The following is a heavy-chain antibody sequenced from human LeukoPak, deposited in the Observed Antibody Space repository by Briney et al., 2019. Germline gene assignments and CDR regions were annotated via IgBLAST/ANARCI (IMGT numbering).Heavy chain of an antibody. CDR3: AREDRDGYNSRGNWFDP. D-gene: IGHD5-24*01. V-gene: IGHV4-59*01. J-gene: IGHJ5*02. CDR2: IYNTGSA. CDR1: GGSISSYY. Sequence: SESLSLTCTVSGGSISSYYWTWIRQPPGNRLEWIGYIYNTGSANYNPSFKGRVTLSVDTSKDQFSLKLSSVTAADTAVYYCAREDRDGYNSRGNWFDPWGQGTLVTVSS.